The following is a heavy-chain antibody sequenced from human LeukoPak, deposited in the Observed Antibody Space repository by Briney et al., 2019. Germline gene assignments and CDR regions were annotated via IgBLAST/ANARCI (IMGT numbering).Heavy chain of an antibody. Sequence: GGSLRLSCAASGVTFSNYAMTWVRQAPGRGLEWVSGISGSGGTTYYADSVKGRFTISRDNSKNTLYLQMRSLRAEDTAGYYCAKCLTEPGTCYFDYWGQGTLVTVSS. CDR2: ISGSGGTT. J-gene: IGHJ4*02. D-gene: IGHD1-1*01. CDR3: AKCLTEPGTCYFDY. V-gene: IGHV3-23*01. CDR1: GVTFSNYA.